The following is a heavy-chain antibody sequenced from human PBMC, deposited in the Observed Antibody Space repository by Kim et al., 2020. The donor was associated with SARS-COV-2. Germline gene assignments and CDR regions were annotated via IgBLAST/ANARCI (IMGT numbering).Heavy chain of an antibody. D-gene: IGHD3-16*02. CDR3: ARDRLSRLMITSGGVIDYGMDV. Sequence: GGSLRLSCAASGFTFSSYGMHWVRQAPGKGLEWVAVIWYDGSNKYYADSVKGRFTISRDNSKNTLYLQMNSLRAEDTAVYYCARDRLSRLMITSGGVIDYGMDVWGQGTTVTVSS. CDR1: GFTFSSYG. CDR2: IWYDGSNK. V-gene: IGHV3-33*01. J-gene: IGHJ6*02.